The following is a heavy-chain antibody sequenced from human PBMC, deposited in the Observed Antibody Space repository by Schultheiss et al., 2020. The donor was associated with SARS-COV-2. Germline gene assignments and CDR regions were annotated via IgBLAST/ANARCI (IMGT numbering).Heavy chain of an antibody. CDR3: AKGENGYFDAFDI. Sequence: GGSLRLSCAASGFTFDDYAMHWVRQAPGKGLEWVSGISWNSGSIGYADSVKGRFTISRDNAKNSLYLQINSLRAEDTALYYCAKGENGYFDAFDIWGQGTMVTVSS. CDR2: ISWNSGSI. D-gene: IGHD1-1*01. CDR1: GFTFDDYA. V-gene: IGHV3-9*01. J-gene: IGHJ3*02.